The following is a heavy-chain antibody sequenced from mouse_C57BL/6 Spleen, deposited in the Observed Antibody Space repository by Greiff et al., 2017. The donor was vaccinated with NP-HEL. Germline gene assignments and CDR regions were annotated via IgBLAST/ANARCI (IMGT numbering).Heavy chain of an antibody. CDR3: ARDDSDWFAY. CDR2: ISDVGSYT. D-gene: IGHD2-12*01. J-gene: IGHJ3*01. Sequence: EVKLVESGGGLVKPGGSLKLSCAASGFTFSSYAMSWVRQTPEKRLEWVATISDVGSYTYYPDNVKGRFTISRDNAKNNLYLQMSHLKSEDTAMYYCARDDSDWFAYWGQGTLVTVSA. CDR1: GFTFSSYA. V-gene: IGHV5-4*01.